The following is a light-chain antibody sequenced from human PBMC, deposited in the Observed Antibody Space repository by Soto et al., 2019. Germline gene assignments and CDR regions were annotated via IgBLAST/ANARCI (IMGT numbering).Light chain of an antibody. Sequence: EIVMTQSPATLSVSPGERATVSCRASQSVFTNLAWYQQKPGQAPRLLMYSASTRANGVPARFIGSGSGTEFTLTISSLQSEDFAIYDCQQYNDWYTFGQGTKLEIK. J-gene: IGKJ2*01. CDR3: QQYNDWYT. CDR1: QSVFTN. V-gene: IGKV3-15*01. CDR2: SAS.